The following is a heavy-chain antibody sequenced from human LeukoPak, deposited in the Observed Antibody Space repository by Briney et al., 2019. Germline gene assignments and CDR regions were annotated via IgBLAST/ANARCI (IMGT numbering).Heavy chain of an antibody. CDR1: GFTFSSYS. Sequence: GGSLRLSCAASGFTFSSYSMNWVRQAPGKGLEWVSYISSSSSYIYYADSVKGRFTISRDNAKNSLYLQMNSLRAEDTAVYYCARDLSGYDLGLDAFDIWGQGTMVTVSS. CDR3: ARDLSGYDLGLDAFDI. J-gene: IGHJ3*02. CDR2: ISSSSSYI. V-gene: IGHV3-21*01. D-gene: IGHD5-12*01.